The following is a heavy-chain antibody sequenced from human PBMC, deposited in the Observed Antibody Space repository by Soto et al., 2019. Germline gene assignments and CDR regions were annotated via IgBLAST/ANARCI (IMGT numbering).Heavy chain of an antibody. V-gene: IGHV1-18*01. CDR2: ISAYNGNT. CDR3: ARDRPLSRSSGWLPSFDL. D-gene: IGHD6-25*01. Sequence: QVQLVQSGAEVKKPGASVTVSCKASGYTFTSYGISWVRQAPGQGLEWMGGISAYNGNTKYAQKLQGRVTMTTDLYMSTDYLELRSLRSDDSDVYYCARDRPLSRSSGWLPSFDLWGQGTLVTVS. J-gene: IGHJ4*02. CDR1: GYTFTSYG.